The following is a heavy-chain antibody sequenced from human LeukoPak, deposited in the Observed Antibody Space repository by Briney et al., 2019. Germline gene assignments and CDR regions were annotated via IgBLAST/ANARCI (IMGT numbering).Heavy chain of an antibody. V-gene: IGHV4-34*01. J-gene: IGHJ4*02. CDR2: INHSGST. CDR1: GGSFSGYY. CDR3: ARSYDFWSGYSIDY. Sequence: SETLSLTCAVYGGSFSGYYWSWIRQPPGKGLEWIGEINHSGSTNYNPSLKSRVTIPVDTSKNQFSLKLSSVTAADTAVYYCARSYDFWSGYSIDYWGQGTLVTVSS. D-gene: IGHD3-3*01.